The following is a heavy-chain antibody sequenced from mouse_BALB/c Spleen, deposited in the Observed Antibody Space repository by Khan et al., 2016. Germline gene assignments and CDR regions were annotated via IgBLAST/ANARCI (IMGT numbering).Heavy chain of an antibody. J-gene: IGHJ2*01. D-gene: IGHD2-4*01. CDR3: ARTYDCNGGFDY. V-gene: IGHV2-2*02. CDR2: ICSGGST. Sequence: QVQLKQSGPGLVQPSQSLSLTCTVSGFSLTTYGVQWVRQSPGKALEWLGAICSGGSTDYNAPFISRLCISRDTSKSQVCFKRSSRQAKDTAIYYRARTYDCNGGFDYWGQGTILTVSS. CDR1: GFSLTTYG.